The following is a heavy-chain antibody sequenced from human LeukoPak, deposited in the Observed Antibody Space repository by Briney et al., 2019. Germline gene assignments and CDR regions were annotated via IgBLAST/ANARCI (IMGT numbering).Heavy chain of an antibody. D-gene: IGHD1-26*01. CDR1: GYTLTELS. V-gene: IGHV3-30*04. CDR2: ISYDGSNK. J-gene: IGHJ4*02. Sequence: SCKVSGYTLTELSMHWVRQAPGKGLEWVAVISYDGSNKYYADSVKGRFTISRDNSKNTLYLQMNSLRAEDTAVYYCASGGWELTLDYWGQGTLVTVSS. CDR3: ASGGWELTLDY.